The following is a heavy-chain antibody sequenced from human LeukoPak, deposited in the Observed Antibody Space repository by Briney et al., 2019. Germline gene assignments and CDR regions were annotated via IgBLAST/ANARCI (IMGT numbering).Heavy chain of an antibody. V-gene: IGHV4-30-4*08. CDR2: IYYSGST. CDR1: GGSISSGDYY. D-gene: IGHD3-16*01. CDR3: ASWVQQCYYYMDV. Sequence: SQTLSLTCTVSGGSISSGDYYWSWIRQPPGKGLEWIGYIYYSGSTYYNPSLKSRVTISVDTSKNQFSLKLSSVTAADTAVYYCASWVQQCYYYMDVWGKGTTVTVSS. J-gene: IGHJ6*03.